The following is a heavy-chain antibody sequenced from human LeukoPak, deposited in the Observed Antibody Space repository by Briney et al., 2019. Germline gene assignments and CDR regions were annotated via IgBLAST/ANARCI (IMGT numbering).Heavy chain of an antibody. CDR2: IYYSGST. D-gene: IGHD3-22*01. Sequence: SETLSLTCTVSGGSISSYYWSWIRQPPGKGLEWIGYIYYSGSTNYNPSLKNRVTISVDTSKNQFSLKLSSVTAADTAVYYCARLGGTYYYDSSGYYYPDYWGQGTLVTVSS. J-gene: IGHJ4*02. CDR3: ARLGGTYYYDSSGYYYPDY. CDR1: GGSISSYY. V-gene: IGHV4-59*08.